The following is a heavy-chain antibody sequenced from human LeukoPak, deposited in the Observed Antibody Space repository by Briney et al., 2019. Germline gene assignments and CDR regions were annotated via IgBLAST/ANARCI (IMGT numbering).Heavy chain of an antibody. Sequence: PSETLSLTCTVSGGSISSSSYYWGWIRQPPGKGLEWIGSIYYSGSTYYNPSLKSRVTISVDTSKNQFSLKLSSVTAADTAVYYCARDFYSGSYYYAFDIWGQGTMVTVSS. CDR1: GGSISSSSYY. CDR3: ARDFYSGSYYYAFDI. V-gene: IGHV4-39*07. J-gene: IGHJ3*02. D-gene: IGHD1-26*01. CDR2: IYYSGST.